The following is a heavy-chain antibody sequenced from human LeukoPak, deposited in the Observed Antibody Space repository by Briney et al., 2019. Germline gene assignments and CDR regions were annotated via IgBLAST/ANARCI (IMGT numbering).Heavy chain of an antibody. CDR2: ISGSGGST. V-gene: IGHV3-23*01. CDR3: AKDNYYGSGSYINFDY. Sequence: GGSLRLSCAASGFTFSSYAMSWVRQAPGKGLEWVSAISGSGGSTYYADSVKGRFTISRDNSKNTLYLQMNSLRAEDTAVYYCAKDNYYGSGSYINFDYWGQGTLVTVSS. J-gene: IGHJ4*02. CDR1: GFTFSSYA. D-gene: IGHD3-10*01.